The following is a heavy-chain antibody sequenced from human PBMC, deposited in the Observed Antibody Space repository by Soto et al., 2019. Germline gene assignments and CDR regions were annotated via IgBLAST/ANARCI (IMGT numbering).Heavy chain of an antibody. V-gene: IGHV3-48*04. J-gene: IGHJ4*02. CDR2: ISSSSSTI. CDR3: ARVLILQTGDQPCPFDY. Sequence: GGSLRLSCAASGFTFSSYSMNWVRQAPGKGLEWVSYISSSSSTIYYADSVKGRFTISRDNAKNSLYLQMNSLRAEDTAVYYCARVLILQTGDQPCPFDYWGQGTLVTVSS. D-gene: IGHD7-27*01. CDR1: GFTFSSYS.